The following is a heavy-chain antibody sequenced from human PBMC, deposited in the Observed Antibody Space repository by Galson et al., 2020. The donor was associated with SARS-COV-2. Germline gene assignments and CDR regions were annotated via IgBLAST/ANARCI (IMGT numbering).Heavy chain of an antibody. CDR1: GYSVSTTNY. D-gene: IGHD2-21*02. J-gene: IGHJ2*01. V-gene: IGHV4-38-2*01. CDR2: IYPNGRT. CDR3: ARQGVNMIVLVTVPGWFFDL. Sequence: SETLSLTCAVSGYSVSTTNYWGWVRLAPGKGLEWIGSIYPNGRTYYNPSLESRVTISVDTSMNHFSLPLAFVTAADTALSYCARQGVNMIVLVTVPGWFFDLWGRGTLVTVSS.